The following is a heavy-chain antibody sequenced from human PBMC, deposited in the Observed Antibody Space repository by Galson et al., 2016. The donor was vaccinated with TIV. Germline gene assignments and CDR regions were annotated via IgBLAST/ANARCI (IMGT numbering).Heavy chain of an antibody. V-gene: IGHV1-2*02. CDR1: GDTFTGYY. CDR2: IDPRSVAT. D-gene: IGHD4-17*01. Sequence: SVKVSCKASGDTFTGYYVHWVRQAPGQGLEWMGWIDPRSVATNYAQKFQGRVTMTRDTSISTAHMELTRLTPDDTAVHYCARARYGDYFDYWGQGTLVIVSS. J-gene: IGHJ4*02. CDR3: ARARYGDYFDY.